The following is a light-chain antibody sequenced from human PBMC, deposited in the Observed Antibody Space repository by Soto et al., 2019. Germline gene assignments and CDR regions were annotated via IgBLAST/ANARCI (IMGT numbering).Light chain of an antibody. Sequence: ETVMTQSPATLSTSPGERATLSCRASQSISSNLAWYQQKRGQAPRLLIYGASTRATGIPARFSGSGSGTEFTLTISSLQSEDFAVYYCQQYNNWPPITFGGGTKVEIK. CDR2: GAS. V-gene: IGKV3D-15*01. CDR1: QSISSN. J-gene: IGKJ4*01. CDR3: QQYNNWPPIT.